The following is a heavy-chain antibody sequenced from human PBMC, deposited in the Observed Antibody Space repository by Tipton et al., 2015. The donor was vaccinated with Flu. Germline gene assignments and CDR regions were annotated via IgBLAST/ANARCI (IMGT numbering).Heavy chain of an antibody. CDR3: ARKVPAAMGY. Sequence: SLRLSCAASGFTFSSYEMNWVRQAPGKGLEWVSYISSSGSTIYYADSVKGRFTISRDNPKNSLYLQMNSLRGEDTGVCYCARKVPAAMGYWGQGTLVTVSS. D-gene: IGHD2-2*01. CDR1: GFTFSSYE. CDR2: ISSSGSTI. J-gene: IGHJ4*02. V-gene: IGHV3-48*03.